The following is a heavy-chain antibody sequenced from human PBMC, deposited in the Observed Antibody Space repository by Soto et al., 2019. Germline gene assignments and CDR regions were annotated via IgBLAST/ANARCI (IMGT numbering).Heavy chain of an antibody. D-gene: IGHD2-2*01. CDR1: CGSISSGGCS. V-gene: IGHV4-30-2*01. CDR2: IYHSGST. Sequence: SVMLSLTCAVACGSISSGGCSWSLIRQPRGKGLEWIGYIYHSGSTDYNPSLKSRVTISVDRSKNQFSLKLSSVTAADTAVYYCARVPDRWGQGTLVTVSS. CDR3: ARVPDR. J-gene: IGHJ5*02.